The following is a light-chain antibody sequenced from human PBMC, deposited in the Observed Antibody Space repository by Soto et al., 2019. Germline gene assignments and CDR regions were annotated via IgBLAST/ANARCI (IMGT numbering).Light chain of an antibody. Sequence: EIVLTQSPASLSLSPGERDTLSCRASQRFSSYLDWYQQKPGQAPRLLIYDASKRATGIPARFSGRGSGTDFTLTISSLEPEDFAVYYCQQRSNWPPVITFGQGTRLEIK. V-gene: IGKV3-11*01. CDR2: DAS. J-gene: IGKJ5*01. CDR1: QRFSSY. CDR3: QQRSNWPPVIT.